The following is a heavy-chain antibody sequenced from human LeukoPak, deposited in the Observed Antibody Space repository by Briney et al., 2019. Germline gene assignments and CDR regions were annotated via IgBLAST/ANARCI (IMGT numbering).Heavy chain of an antibody. V-gene: IGHV4-59*01. J-gene: IGHJ4*02. D-gene: IGHD3-22*01. CDR1: GGSISSYY. CDR2: FYFSASS. CDR3: ARHYYSVSSGLFHY. Sequence: QTLSLTCTVSGGSISSYYWSWIRQPPGKGLEWIVYFYFSASSISTPSLNSRVPISLDTSMIQFSLKLSSVTAADTALYYCARHYYSVSSGLFHYWGQGTLVTVSS.